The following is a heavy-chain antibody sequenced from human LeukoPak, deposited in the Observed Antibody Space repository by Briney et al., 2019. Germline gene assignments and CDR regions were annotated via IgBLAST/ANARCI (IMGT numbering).Heavy chain of an antibody. CDR2: IIPIFGTA. CDR3: ARDLGGSFNSVDWFDP. J-gene: IGHJ5*02. CDR1: GGTFSSYA. V-gene: IGHV1-69*13. D-gene: IGHD1-26*01. Sequence: ASVKVSCKASGGTFSSYAISWVRQAPGQGPEWMGGIIPIFGTANYAQKFQGRVTITADESTSTAYMELSSLRSEDTAVYYCARDLGGSFNSVDWFDPWGQGTLVTVSS.